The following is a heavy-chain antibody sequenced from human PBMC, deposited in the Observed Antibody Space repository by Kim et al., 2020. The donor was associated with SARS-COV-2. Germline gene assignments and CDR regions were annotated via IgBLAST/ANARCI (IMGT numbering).Heavy chain of an antibody. D-gene: IGHD6-19*01. CDR2: ISYDGSNK. CDR1: GFTFSSYG. Sequence: GGSLRLSCAASGFTFSSYGMHWVRQAPGKGLEWVAVISYDGSNKYYADSVKGRFTISRDNSKNTLYLQMNSLRAEDTAVYYCAKEVSARDSSGWLYYYY. CDR3: AKEVSARDSSGWLYYYY. V-gene: IGHV3-30*18. J-gene: IGHJ6*01.